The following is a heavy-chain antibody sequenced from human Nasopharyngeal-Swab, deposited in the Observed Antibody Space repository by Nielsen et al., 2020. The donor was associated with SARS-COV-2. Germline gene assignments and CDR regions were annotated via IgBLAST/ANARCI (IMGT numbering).Heavy chain of an antibody. Sequence: GESLKISCQGSGYSFSAYWIGWVRQMPGKGLEWIGIIYPGDSDVRYSPSFRDQVTISADESTSTAFLQWSSLKASDTAIYYCARHQGPYWAAPFDFWGQGALVTVSS. D-gene: IGHD2-21*01. CDR3: ARHQGPYWAAPFDF. CDR1: GYSFSAYW. CDR2: IYPGDSDV. J-gene: IGHJ4*02. V-gene: IGHV5-51*01.